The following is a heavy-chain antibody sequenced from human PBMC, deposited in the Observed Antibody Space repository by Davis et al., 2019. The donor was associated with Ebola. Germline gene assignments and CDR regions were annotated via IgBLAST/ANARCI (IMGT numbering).Heavy chain of an antibody. CDR3: GRVIFFPSIGMDI. CDR1: GFTFTNHW. V-gene: IGHV3-74*01. CDR2: INTDGDNT. J-gene: IGHJ6*02. D-gene: IGHD3-3*01. Sequence: PGGTLSLSCAASGFTFTNHWMHSVRQAPGKGLVCVSRINTDGDNTSYADSVEGRFTVSRDNAKNTLYVQMNSLRAEDTGIYYCGRVIFFPSIGMDIWGQGTTVTVSS.